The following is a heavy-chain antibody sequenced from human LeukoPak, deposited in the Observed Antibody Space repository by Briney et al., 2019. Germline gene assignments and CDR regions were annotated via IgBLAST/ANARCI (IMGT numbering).Heavy chain of an antibody. J-gene: IGHJ3*02. CDR3: AKARAVTTVLDAFDI. CDR2: INHSGST. D-gene: IGHD4-17*01. V-gene: IGHV4-34*01. Sequence: PSETLSLTCAVYGGSFSGYYWRWVRQPPGKGREWVGEINHSGSTNYNPSLKSRVTISVDTSKNQFSLKLSSVTAADTAVYYCAKARAVTTVLDAFDIWGQGTMVTVSS. CDR1: GGSFSGYY.